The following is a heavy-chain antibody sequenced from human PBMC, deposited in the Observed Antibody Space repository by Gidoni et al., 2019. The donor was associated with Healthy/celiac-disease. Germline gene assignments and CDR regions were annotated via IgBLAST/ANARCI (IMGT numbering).Heavy chain of an antibody. CDR1: GPSTTSVGYY. CDR2: IYYSGST. D-gene: IGHD3-22*01. CDR3: AREYYYDSSGYYYHFDY. J-gene: IGHJ4*02. Sequence: QLQLQVSGPGLVKPLLTRSLTCTISGPSTTSVGYYWSWIRQHPGKGLVWIGYIYYSGSTYYNPSLKSRVTISVDASKNQFSLKRSSVTAADTAVYYCAREYYYDSSGYYYHFDYWGQGTLVTVSS. V-gene: IGHV4-31*03.